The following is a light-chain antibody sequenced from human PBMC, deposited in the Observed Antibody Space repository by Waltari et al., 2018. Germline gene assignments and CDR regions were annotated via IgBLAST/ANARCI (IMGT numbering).Light chain of an antibody. CDR1: NSDIGYYNY. J-gene: IGLJ2*01. Sequence: QSALTQPASVSGSHGQSITISCTGTNSDIGYYNYVSWYQQYPGKAPKLMIFDVTRWPSGVSHRFPGSKSGNTASLTISGLQAEDEADYFCAAYTSTNTVIFGGGTKVTVL. CDR2: DVT. CDR3: AAYTSTNTVI. V-gene: IGLV2-14*01.